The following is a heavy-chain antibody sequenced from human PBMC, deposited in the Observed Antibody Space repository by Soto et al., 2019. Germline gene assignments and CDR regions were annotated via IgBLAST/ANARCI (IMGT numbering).Heavy chain of an antibody. V-gene: IGHV4-31*03. CDR3: ARQVVTHYYFDY. D-gene: IGHD2-15*01. J-gene: IGHJ4*02. CDR1: GGSISSGGYY. Sequence: QVQLQESGPGLVKPSQTLSLTCTVSGGSISSGGYYWSWIRQHPGKGLEGIGYIYYSGSTYYNPSLKSRVTISVDTSKNQFSLKLSSVTAEDTAVYYCARQVVTHYYFDYWGQGTLVTVSS. CDR2: IYYSGST.